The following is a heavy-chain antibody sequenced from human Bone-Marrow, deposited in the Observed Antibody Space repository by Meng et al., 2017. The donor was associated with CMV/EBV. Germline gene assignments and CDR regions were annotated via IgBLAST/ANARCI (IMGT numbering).Heavy chain of an antibody. CDR3: AREGVVGTTIYFDY. D-gene: IGHD1-1*01. Sequence: ASGGTFRDYGVTWVRQAPGQGLEWMGGIIPIFGTANYAQKFQDRLTITTDESTTTAYMELSSLRADDTAVYYCAREGVVGTTIYFDYWGQGTLVTVSS. V-gene: IGHV1-69*05. CDR2: IIPIFGTA. J-gene: IGHJ4*02. CDR1: GGTFRDYG.